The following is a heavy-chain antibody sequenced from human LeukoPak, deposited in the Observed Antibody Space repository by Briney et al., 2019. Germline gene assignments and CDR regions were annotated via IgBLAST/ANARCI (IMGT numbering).Heavy chain of an antibody. Sequence: GASVKVCCKASGYTFTGYYMHWVRQAPGQGLEWMGWINPNSGGTNYAQKFQGRVTMTRDTSISTAYMELSRLRSDDTAVYYCAIHVDTAMATGYWGQGTLVTVSS. D-gene: IGHD5-18*01. J-gene: IGHJ4*02. CDR2: INPNSGGT. CDR3: AIHVDTAMATGY. CDR1: GYTFTGYY. V-gene: IGHV1-2*02.